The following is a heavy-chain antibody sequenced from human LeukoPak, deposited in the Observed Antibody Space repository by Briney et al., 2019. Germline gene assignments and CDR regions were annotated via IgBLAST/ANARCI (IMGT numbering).Heavy chain of an antibody. CDR1: GYTFTGYY. J-gene: IGHJ3*02. V-gene: IGHV1-2*02. CDR3: ARDIHSYYDILTGYSNDAFDI. Sequence: ASVKLSCKASGYTFTGYYMHWVRQAPGQGLEWIGWINPNSGGTNYAQKFQGRVTMTRDTSISTAYMELSRLRSDDTAVYYCARDIHSYYDILTGYSNDAFDIWGQGTMVTVPS. CDR2: INPNSGGT. D-gene: IGHD3-9*01.